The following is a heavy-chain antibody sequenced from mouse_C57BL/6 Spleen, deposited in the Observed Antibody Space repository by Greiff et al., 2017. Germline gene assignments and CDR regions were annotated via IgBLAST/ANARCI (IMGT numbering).Heavy chain of an antibody. V-gene: IGHV1-9*01. CDR3: ARGGLRH. J-gene: IGHJ2*01. CDR1: GYTFTGYW. D-gene: IGHD2-4*01. CDR2: ILPGSGST. Sequence: QVQLKESGAELMKPGASVKLSCKATGYTFTGYWIEWVKQRPGHGLEWIGEILPGSGSTNYNAKFKGKATITADTSSNTAYMQLSSLTTEDSAIYYCARGGLRHWGQGTTLTVSA.